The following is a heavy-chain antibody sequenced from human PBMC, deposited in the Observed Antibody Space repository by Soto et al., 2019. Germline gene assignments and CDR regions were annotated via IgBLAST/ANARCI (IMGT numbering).Heavy chain of an antibody. J-gene: IGHJ4*02. CDR2: IYDSGST. Sequence: SETLSLTCTVSGGSISSSYWSWIRQPPGKGLEWIGYIYDSGSTYYNSSLKCRVTLSVDTSKNQFSLKLSSVTAADTAVYYCARGMYPFYDSSGTGDYWGQGTL. CDR1: GGSISSSY. D-gene: IGHD3-22*01. V-gene: IGHV4-59*08. CDR3: ARGMYPFYDSSGTGDY.